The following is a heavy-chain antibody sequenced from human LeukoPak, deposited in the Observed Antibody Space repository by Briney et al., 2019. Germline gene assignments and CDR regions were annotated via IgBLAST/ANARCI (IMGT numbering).Heavy chain of an antibody. D-gene: IGHD2-2*01. CDR3: AKKGDCSSTSCYIDF. CDR2: ISGSGGTT. J-gene: IGHJ4*02. Sequence: GGSLRLSCAASGFTFSSYAMSWVRQAPGKGLEWVSAISGSGGTTYYADSVKGRFTISRDNSKSTLYLQMNSLRAEDTAVYYCAKKGDCSSTSCYIDFWGQGTLVTVSS. CDR1: GFTFSSYA. V-gene: IGHV3-23*01.